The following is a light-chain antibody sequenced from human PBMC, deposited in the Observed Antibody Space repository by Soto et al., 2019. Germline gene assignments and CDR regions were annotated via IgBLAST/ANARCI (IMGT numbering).Light chain of an antibody. CDR3: QQYNNWPPLT. V-gene: IGKV3-15*01. CDR1: QSVSSN. Sequence: EIVMTQSPDTLSVSPGDRATFSCRASQSVSSNLAWYQQKPGQAPRLLIYGASTRATGIPARFSGGGSGTEFTLTISSLQSEDFAVYYCQQYNNWPPLTFGGGTKVEIK. J-gene: IGKJ4*01. CDR2: GAS.